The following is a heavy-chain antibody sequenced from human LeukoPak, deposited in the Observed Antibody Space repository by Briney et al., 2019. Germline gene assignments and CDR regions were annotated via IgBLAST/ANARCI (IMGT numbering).Heavy chain of an antibody. J-gene: IGHJ4*02. CDR1: GFTFSSYW. V-gene: IGHV3-7*05. CDR3: ARSYYYDSPYFDY. Sequence: GSLRLSCAASGFTFSSYWKSWVRQAPGKGLEWVANIKQDGSEKYYVDSMKGRFTISRDNAKNLLYLQMSSLRAEDTAVYYCARSYYYDSPYFDYWGQGTLVTVSS. CDR2: IKQDGSEK. D-gene: IGHD3-22*01.